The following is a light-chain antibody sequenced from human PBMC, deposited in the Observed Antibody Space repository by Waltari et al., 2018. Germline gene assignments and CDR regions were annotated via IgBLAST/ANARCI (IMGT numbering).Light chain of an antibody. V-gene: IGKV3-20*01. J-gene: IGKJ1*01. Sequence: VLTQSPGTLSLSPGERATLSCRASQSISKYLVCYQQRPGHAHRLLIYAAPTRDTGIPDRFSGSGFGTDFTLTISRLEPEDFAMYYCQNHERLPATFGQGTKVEIK. CDR1: QSISKY. CDR3: QNHERLPAT. CDR2: AAP.